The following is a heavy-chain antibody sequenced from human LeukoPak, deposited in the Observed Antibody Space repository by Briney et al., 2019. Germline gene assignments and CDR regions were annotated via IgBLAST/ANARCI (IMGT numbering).Heavy chain of an antibody. CDR3: AKDGSRLEGLPIDY. D-gene: IGHD3/OR15-3a*01. V-gene: IGHV3-30*02. J-gene: IGHJ4*02. CDR2: IRYDGSNK. Sequence: PGGSLRLSCAASGFTFSSYGMHWVRQAPGKGLEWVAFIRYDGSNKYYADSVTGRFTISRDNSKNTLYLQMNSLRAEDTAVYYCAKDGSRLEGLPIDYWGQGTLVTVSS. CDR1: GFTFSSYG.